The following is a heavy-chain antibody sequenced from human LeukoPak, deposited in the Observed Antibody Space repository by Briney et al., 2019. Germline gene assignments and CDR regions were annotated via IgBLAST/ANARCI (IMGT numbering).Heavy chain of an antibody. CDR3: ARVGGDSSGYYYSGRPCRNCVDY. D-gene: IGHD3-22*01. J-gene: IGHJ4*02. CDR1: GGSISSYY. Sequence: SETLSLTCTVSGGSISSYYWSWIRQRPGKGLEWSGYIYYSGSTNYNPSLKSRVTISVDTSKNQFSLKLSSVTAADTAVYYCARVGGDSSGYYYSGRPCRNCVDYWGQGTLVTVSS. V-gene: IGHV4-59*13. CDR2: IYYSGST.